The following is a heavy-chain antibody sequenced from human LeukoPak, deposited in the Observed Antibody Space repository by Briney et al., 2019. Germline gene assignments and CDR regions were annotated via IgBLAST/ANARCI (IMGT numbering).Heavy chain of an antibody. CDR1: GFTFSSYV. CDR3: AKRGSSGWYVPAGIDY. CDR2: ISGSGGST. J-gene: IGHJ4*02. V-gene: IGHV3-23*01. Sequence: AGGSLRLSCAASGFTFSSYVMSWVRQAPGKGLEWVSAISGSGGSTYYADSVKGRFTISRDNSKNTLFLQMNSLRAEDTAVYYCAKRGSSGWYVPAGIDYWGQGTLVTVSS. D-gene: IGHD6-19*01.